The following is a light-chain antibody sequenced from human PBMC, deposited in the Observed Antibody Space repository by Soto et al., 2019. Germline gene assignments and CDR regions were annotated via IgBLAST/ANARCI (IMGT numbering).Light chain of an antibody. Sequence: DMQMTQSPPSLSASVGDTVAITSRASQGISNHLAWYQQKPGKAPKLLIYAASTLQSGVPSRFSGSGSGTDFTLTISSLQPEDVATYYCQKYDRAPWTFGRGTKVEI. CDR1: QGISNH. J-gene: IGKJ1*01. CDR2: AAS. V-gene: IGKV1-27*01. CDR3: QKYDRAPWT.